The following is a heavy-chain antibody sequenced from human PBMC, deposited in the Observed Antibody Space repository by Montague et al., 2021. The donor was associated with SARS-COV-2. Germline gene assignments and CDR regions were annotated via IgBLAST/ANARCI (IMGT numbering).Heavy chain of an antibody. CDR2: IYYTGGT. D-gene: IGHD3-16*01. Sequence: SETLSLTCTVSGGSISSGSYYWGWIRQPPGKGLEWIGDIYYTGGTYYNPSLRSRVTISVDTSNNQFSLKMTSVTAADTAVYYCARSSVVMITIFSVGDYYGLDVWGQGTTVTVSS. V-gene: IGHV4-39*01. CDR1: GGSISSGSYY. CDR3: ARSSVVMITIFSVGDYYGLDV. J-gene: IGHJ6*02.